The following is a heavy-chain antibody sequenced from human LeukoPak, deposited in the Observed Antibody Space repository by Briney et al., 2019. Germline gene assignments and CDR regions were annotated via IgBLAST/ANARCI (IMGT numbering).Heavy chain of an antibody. CDR1: GFTFSSYG. CDR3: AKRDTAMVTGSLFDY. CDR2: IRYDGSNK. D-gene: IGHD5-18*01. J-gene: IGHJ4*02. Sequence: PGGSLRLSCAASGFTFSSYGMHWVRQAPGKGLESVAFIRYDGSNKYYADSVKGRFTISRDNSKNTLYLQMNSLRAEDTAVYYCAKRDTAMVTGSLFDYWGQGTLVTVSS. V-gene: IGHV3-30*02.